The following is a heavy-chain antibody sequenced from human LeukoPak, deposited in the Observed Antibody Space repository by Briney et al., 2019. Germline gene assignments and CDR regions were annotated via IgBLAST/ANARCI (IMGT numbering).Heavy chain of an antibody. J-gene: IGHJ4*02. CDR2: IYYSGST. CDR3: ARTTLYGDYPIDY. Sequence: SETLSLTCTVSGGSISSYYWSWIRQPPGKGLEWIGYIYYSGSTNYNPSLKSRVTISVDTSKNQFSLKLSSVTAADTAVYYCARTTLYGDYPIDYWGQGTLVTVSS. D-gene: IGHD4-17*01. CDR1: GGSISSYY. V-gene: IGHV4-59*08.